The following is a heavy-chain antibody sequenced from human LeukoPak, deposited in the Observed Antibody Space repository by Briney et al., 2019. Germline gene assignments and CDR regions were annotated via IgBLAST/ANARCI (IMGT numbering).Heavy chain of an antibody. D-gene: IGHD6-6*01. Sequence: PGGSLRLLRAGSVYTFNSHATRGVPQPRAKGLDGVSAITYNGAYTNYAETVKGRFTISRDNSKNTLYLQMNSLRAEDTAIYYCAKGSSSSRPYYFDHWGPGTLVTVSS. V-gene: IGHV3-23*01. J-gene: IGHJ4*02. CDR1: VYTFNSHA. CDR3: AKGSSSSRPYYFDH. CDR2: ITYNGAYT.